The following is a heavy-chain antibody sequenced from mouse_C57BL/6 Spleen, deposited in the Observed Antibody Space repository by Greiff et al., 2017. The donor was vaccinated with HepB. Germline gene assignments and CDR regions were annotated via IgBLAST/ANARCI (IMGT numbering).Heavy chain of an antibody. Sequence: QVQLQQSGAELVKPGASVTLSCTASGYTFTDYDMHWVKQTPVHGLEWIGAIDPETGGTDYNQKFKGKAILTADKSSSTAYMELRSLTSEDSAVYYWNINTAVVGTGDYWGQGTTLTVSA. V-gene: IGHV1-15*01. CDR1: GYTFTDYD. CDR3: NINTAVVGTGDY. D-gene: IGHD1-1*01. CDR2: IDPETGGT. J-gene: IGHJ2*01.